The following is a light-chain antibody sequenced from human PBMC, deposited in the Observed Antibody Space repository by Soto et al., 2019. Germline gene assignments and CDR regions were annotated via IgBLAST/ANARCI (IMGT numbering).Light chain of an antibody. CDR3: QQYGNSPLT. J-gene: IGKJ4*01. V-gene: IGKV3-20*01. CDR1: QSVTSSY. Sequence: EIVLTQSPGTLSLSLGERATLSCRASQSVTSSYLAWYQQKPGQAPRLLIYGASSRATGIPDRFSGSGSGTDFTLTISRLEPEDFAVYYCQQYGNSPLTFGGGTKVEIK. CDR2: GAS.